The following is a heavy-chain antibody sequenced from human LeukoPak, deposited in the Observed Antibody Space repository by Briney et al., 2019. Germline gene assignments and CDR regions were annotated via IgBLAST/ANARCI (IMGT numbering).Heavy chain of an antibody. CDR3: ARVGQRLSRRGPFDY. V-gene: IGHV4-59*01. Sequence: SETLSLTCTVSGGSISSYYWSWTRQPPGKGLEWIGYIYYSGSTNYNPSLKSRVTISVDTSKNQFSLKLSSVTAADTAVYYCARVGQRLSRRGPFDYWGQGTLVTVSS. CDR2: IYYSGST. CDR1: GGSISSYY. J-gene: IGHJ4*02. D-gene: IGHD3-16*02.